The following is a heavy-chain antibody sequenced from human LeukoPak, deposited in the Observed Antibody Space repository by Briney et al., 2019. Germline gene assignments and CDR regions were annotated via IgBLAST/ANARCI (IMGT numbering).Heavy chain of an antibody. V-gene: IGHV3-73*01. CDR2: IRSTANGYAT. CDR1: GLTFSGSS. J-gene: IGHJ4*02. Sequence: GESLRLSCAASGLTFSGSSLHWVRQASGKGLEWLGRIRSTANGYATAYAASVKGRFTISRDDSKNTAYLQMDSLKTEDTAVYYCTGNYYGSGSYADFDYWGQGTLVTVSS. D-gene: IGHD3-10*01. CDR3: TGNYYGSGSYADFDY.